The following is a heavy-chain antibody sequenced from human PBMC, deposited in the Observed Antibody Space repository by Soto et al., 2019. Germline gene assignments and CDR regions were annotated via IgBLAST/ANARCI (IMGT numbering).Heavy chain of an antibody. CDR2: ISSTTNYI. V-gene: IGHV3-21*06. Sequence: GSLRLSCAASGFTFTRYSMNWVRQAPGKGLEWVSFISSTTNYIYYGDSMKGRFTISRDNAKNSLYLEMNSLRAEDTAVYYCARESEDLTSNFDYWGQGTLVTVSS. CDR1: GFTFTRYS. J-gene: IGHJ4*02. CDR3: ARESEDLTSNFDY.